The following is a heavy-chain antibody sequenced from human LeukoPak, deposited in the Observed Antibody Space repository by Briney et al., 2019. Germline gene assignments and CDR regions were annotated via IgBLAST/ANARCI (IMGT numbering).Heavy chain of an antibody. Sequence: PSETLSLTCTVSGGSISSYYWSWIRQPPGKGLEWIGYIYYSGSTNYNPSLKSRVTISVDTSKNQFSLKLSSVTAADTAVYYCARVYSSGWNYYYYYYMDVWGKGTTVTISS. CDR3: ARVYSSGWNYYYYYYMDV. CDR1: GGSISSYY. J-gene: IGHJ6*03. CDR2: IYYSGST. V-gene: IGHV4-59*01. D-gene: IGHD6-19*01.